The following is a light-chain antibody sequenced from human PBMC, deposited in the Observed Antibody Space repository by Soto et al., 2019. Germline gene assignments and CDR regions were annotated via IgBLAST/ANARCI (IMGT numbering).Light chain of an antibody. Sequence: EIVLTQSPATVSLSPGERATLSCRASQSVSSYLAWYQQKPGQAPRLLMYDASTRATGIPARFSGSGSGTDFTLTISSLEPEDSAVYYCQQRSNWPSITFGQGTRLEI. CDR2: DAS. V-gene: IGKV3-11*01. J-gene: IGKJ5*01. CDR3: QQRSNWPSIT. CDR1: QSVSSY.